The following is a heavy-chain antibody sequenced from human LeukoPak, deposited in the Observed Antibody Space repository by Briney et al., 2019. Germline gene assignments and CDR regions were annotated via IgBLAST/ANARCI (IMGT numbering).Heavy chain of an antibody. D-gene: IGHD4-17*01. J-gene: IGHJ4*02. V-gene: IGHV3-48*03. CDR2: ISKSADTI. Sequence: PGGYLRLSCVASGFIFSNYEMNWVRQAPGKGLEWVAYISKSADTIYYADSVKGRFTISRDNAKNSIYLQMNSLKAEDTAMYHCARISWYGDNPYDSWGQGTLVSVSS. CDR3: ARISWYGDNPYDS. CDR1: GFIFSNYE.